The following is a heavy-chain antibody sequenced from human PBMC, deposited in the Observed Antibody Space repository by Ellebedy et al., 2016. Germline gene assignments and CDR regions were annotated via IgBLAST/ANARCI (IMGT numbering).Heavy chain of an antibody. Sequence: SETLSLTXTVSGGSVSSGSYYWSWIRQPPGRGLEWIGYISYSGSTNYNPSLKSRVTISLDTSKNHFSLKLSSVTAADTAVYYCARETDGYTYFDFWGQGILVTVSS. CDR3: ARETDGYTYFDF. V-gene: IGHV4-61*03. CDR2: ISYSGST. D-gene: IGHD5-24*01. J-gene: IGHJ4*02. CDR1: GGSVSSGSYY.